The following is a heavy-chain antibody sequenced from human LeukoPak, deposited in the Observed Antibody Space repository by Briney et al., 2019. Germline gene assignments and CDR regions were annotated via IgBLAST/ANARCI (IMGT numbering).Heavy chain of an antibody. V-gene: IGHV3-48*01. D-gene: IGHD1-14*01. CDR3: ATSLGTPAAFGI. Sequence: GGSLRLSCAASGFTFSSYSMNWVRQAPGKGLEWVSYISSSSSTIYYADSVKGRFTISRDNSKNTLYLQMNSLRAEDTAVYYCATSLGTPAAFGIWGQGTMVTVSS. J-gene: IGHJ3*02. CDR1: GFTFSSYS. CDR2: ISSSSSTI.